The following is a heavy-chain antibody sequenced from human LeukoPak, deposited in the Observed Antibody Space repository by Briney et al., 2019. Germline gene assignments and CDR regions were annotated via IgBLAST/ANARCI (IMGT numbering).Heavy chain of an antibody. D-gene: IGHD3-10*01. Sequence: PGGSLRLSCAASGFTFSSYAMSWVRQAPGKGLEWVSAIGGGGGSTYYADSVKGRFTISRDNSKNTLYLQMNSLRAEDAAVYYCAKDGSAIYTILARGPFGYWGQGTLVTVSS. CDR1: GFTFSSYA. J-gene: IGHJ4*01. CDR2: IGGGGGST. V-gene: IGHV3-23*01. CDR3: AKDGSAIYTILARGPFGY.